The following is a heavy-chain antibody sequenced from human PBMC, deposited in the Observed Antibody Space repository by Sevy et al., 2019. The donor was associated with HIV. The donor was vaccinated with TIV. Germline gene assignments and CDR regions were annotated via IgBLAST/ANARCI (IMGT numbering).Heavy chain of an antibody. J-gene: IGHJ2*01. V-gene: IGHV4-4*07. CDR2: INTRGST. D-gene: IGHD3-3*01. CDR3: ARDLPLFTTLRRLWYFDL. CDR1: GGSISSYY. Sequence: WETLSLTCTVSGGSISSYYWSWIRQPAGKALEWIGRINTRGSTKYNPSLKSRVTMSVDTSKNQFSLKLSSVTAADTDVYYCARDLPLFTTLRRLWYFDLWGRGTLVTVSS.